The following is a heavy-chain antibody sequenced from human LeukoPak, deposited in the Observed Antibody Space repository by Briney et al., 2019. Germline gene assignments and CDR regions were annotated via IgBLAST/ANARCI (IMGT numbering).Heavy chain of an antibody. D-gene: IGHD5-18*01. V-gene: IGHV4-34*01. CDR3: ARATSETRYGRQADAFDI. CDR1: GGSYSGYY. CDR2: INHSGST. J-gene: IGHJ3*02. Sequence: SETLSLTCAVYGGSYSGYYWSWIRQPPGKGLEWIGEINHSGSTNYNPSLKSRVTISVDRSKNQFSLKLSSVTAADTAVYYCARATSETRYGRQADAFDIWGQGTMVTVSS.